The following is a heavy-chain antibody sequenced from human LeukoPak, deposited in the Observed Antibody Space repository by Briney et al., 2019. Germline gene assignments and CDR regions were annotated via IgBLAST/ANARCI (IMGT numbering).Heavy chain of an antibody. J-gene: IGHJ4*02. CDR1: GFTFSSYG. CDR2: MWFDGSNI. CDR3: ARDYSSSWLRFFDY. V-gene: IGHV3-33*01. Sequence: GGSLRLSCAASGFTFSSYGTHGVRQAPGKGLEWVAVMWFDGSNIYYADSVKGRFPISRDNSKTTLYLQMNSLRAEDTAVYYCARDYSSSWLRFFDYWGQGTLVTVSS. D-gene: IGHD6-6*01.